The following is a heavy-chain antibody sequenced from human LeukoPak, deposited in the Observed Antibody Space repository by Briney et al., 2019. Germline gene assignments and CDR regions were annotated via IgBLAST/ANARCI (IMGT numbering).Heavy chain of an antibody. D-gene: IGHD2-15*01. Sequence: PGGSLRLSCAASGFTFSNAWMSWVRQAPGKGLEWVGRIKSKTDGGTTDYAAPVKGRFTISRDDSKNTLYLQMNSLKTEDTAVYYCTTPGPHTLVVVVAATGVDAFDIWGQGTMVTVSS. CDR3: TTPGPHTLVVVVAATGVDAFDI. CDR2: IKSKTDGGTT. J-gene: IGHJ3*02. V-gene: IGHV3-15*01. CDR1: GFTFSNAW.